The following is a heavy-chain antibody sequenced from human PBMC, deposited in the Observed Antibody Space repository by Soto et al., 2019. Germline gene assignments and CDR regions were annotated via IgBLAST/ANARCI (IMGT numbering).Heavy chain of an antibody. J-gene: IGHJ4*02. CDR1: GGTFSSFINYP. CDR2: IVPNVGTV. D-gene: IGHD3-3*01. V-gene: IGHV1-69*06. Sequence: SVKVSCKSSGGTFSSFINYPINWVRQAPGQGLEWMGGIVPNVGTVNYAQKFRGKAKITADKSTGTAYMELSSLRSEDTALYYCARRDTSGFLRYFDNWGQGTQVTVSS. CDR3: ARRDTSGFLRYFDN.